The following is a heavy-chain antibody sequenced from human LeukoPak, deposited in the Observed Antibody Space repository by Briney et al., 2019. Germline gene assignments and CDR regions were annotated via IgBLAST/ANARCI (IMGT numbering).Heavy chain of an antibody. V-gene: IGHV1-2*02. CDR1: GYTFTGYY. Sequence: PKASVKVSCMASGYTFTGYYMHWVRQAPGQGLEWMGWINPNSGGTNYAQKFQGRVTMTRDTSISTAYMELSRLRSDDTAVYYCARDFNIVVVPAATADYWGQGTLVTVSS. CDR2: INPNSGGT. J-gene: IGHJ4*02. D-gene: IGHD2-2*01. CDR3: ARDFNIVVVPAATADY.